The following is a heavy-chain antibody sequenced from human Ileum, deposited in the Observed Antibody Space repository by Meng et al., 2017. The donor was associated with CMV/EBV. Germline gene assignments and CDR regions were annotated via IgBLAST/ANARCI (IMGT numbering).Heavy chain of an antibody. V-gene: IGHV4-34*01. D-gene: IGHD3-10*01. CDR1: GGSFSGYY. CDR2: INHSGST. Sequence: GSLRPSCAVYGGSFSGYYWSWVRQPPGKGLEWIGEINHSGSTNYNPSLKSRVTISADTSKNQFSLKLSSVTAADTTVYYYARGGLRSITMVWGVIDYWGQGTLVTVSS. J-gene: IGHJ4*02. CDR3: ARGGLRSITMVWGVIDY.